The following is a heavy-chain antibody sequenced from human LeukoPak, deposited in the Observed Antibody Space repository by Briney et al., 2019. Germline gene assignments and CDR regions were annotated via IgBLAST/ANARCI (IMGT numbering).Heavy chain of an antibody. D-gene: IGHD3-22*01. CDR2: MYLSGTT. CDR1: GDSINSLDL. V-gene: IGHV4-4*02. CDR3: AGLVGRYSSGLYYYYFDY. Sequence: LSLTCTVSGDSINSLDLWSWVRQPPGKGLEWIGEMYLSGTTHSNPSVKSRVTISIDKSKNQFFLNLSSVTAADTAVYYCAGLVGRYSSGLYYYYFDYWGQGTLVTVSS. J-gene: IGHJ4*02.